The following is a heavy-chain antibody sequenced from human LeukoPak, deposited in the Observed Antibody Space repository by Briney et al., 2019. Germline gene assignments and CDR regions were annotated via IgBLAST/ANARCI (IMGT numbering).Heavy chain of an antibody. Sequence: GGTLRLSCAASGFTFSGSAMHWVRQASGKGLEWVGRIRSKVNNYETAYAASVKGRFTVSRDDSKNTTYLQMNSLKTEDTAVYYCTRLGYCTNGVCYFDYWGQGALVTVSS. CDR1: GFTFSGSA. CDR2: IRSKVNNYET. V-gene: IGHV3-73*01. CDR3: TRLGYCTNGVCYFDY. J-gene: IGHJ4*02. D-gene: IGHD2-8*01.